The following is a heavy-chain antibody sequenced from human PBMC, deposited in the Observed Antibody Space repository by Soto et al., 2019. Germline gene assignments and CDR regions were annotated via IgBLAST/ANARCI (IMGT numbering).Heavy chain of an antibody. CDR2: IYYSGST. Sequence: QLQLQESGPGLVKPSETLSLTCTVSGGSISSSSYYWGWIRQPPGKGLEWIGSIYYSGSTYYNPSLKSRVTTPVDTSKNQFSLKLSSVPAADTAVYYCASLGGSDYWGQGTLVTVSS. CDR3: ASLGGSDY. CDR1: GGSISSSSYY. V-gene: IGHV4-39*01. D-gene: IGHD3-16*01. J-gene: IGHJ4*02.